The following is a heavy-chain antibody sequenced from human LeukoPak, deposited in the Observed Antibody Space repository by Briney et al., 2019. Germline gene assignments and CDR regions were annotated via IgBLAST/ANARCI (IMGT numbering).Heavy chain of an antibody. CDR3: ARTAYSDYSLGF. Sequence: GGSLRLSCAASGFTFRTYWMHWVRQAPGKGLVWVSRISSDGSSTSYADSVKGRFTISRDNAKNTLYLQMNSLRAEDTAVYYCARTAYSDYSLGFWGQGTLVTVSS. V-gene: IGHV3-74*01. J-gene: IGHJ4*02. CDR2: ISSDGSST. D-gene: IGHD5-12*01. CDR1: GFTFRTYW.